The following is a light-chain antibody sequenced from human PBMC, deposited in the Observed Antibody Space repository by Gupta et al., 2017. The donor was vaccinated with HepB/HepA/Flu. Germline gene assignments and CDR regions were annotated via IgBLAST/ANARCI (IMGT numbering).Light chain of an antibody. V-gene: IGKV3-20*01. CDR2: GSS. CDR1: QSVSNNY. Sequence: SPGERATLSCRASQSVSNNYLAWYQQKPGQAPRLLIYGSSTRATGIPDRFSGSGSGTGFTLTIRRLELDDFAVYYCQQYSSSSLTFGGGTKVDIK. CDR3: QQYSSSSLT. J-gene: IGKJ4*01.